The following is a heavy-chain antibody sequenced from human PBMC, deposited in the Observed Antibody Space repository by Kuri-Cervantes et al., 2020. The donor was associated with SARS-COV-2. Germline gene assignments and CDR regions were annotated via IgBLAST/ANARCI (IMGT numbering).Heavy chain of an antibody. Sequence: SETLSLTCALYGGSFSGFYWSWIRQTPGKGLEWIGEINHSGSANYNPSLKSRVTISVDTSKNQFSLKLSSVTAADTAVYYCARASTTIYGVRIMLFSSNAFAIWGQGTLVTVSS. CDR3: ARASTTIYGVRIMLFSSNAFAI. V-gene: IGHV4-34*01. D-gene: IGHD3-3*01. CDR1: GGSFSGFY. J-gene: IGHJ3*02. CDR2: INHSGSA.